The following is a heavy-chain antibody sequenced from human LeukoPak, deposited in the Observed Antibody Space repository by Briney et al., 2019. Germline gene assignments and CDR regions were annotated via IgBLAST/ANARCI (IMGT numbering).Heavy chain of an antibody. J-gene: IGHJ4*02. CDR3: ARDLSSPFDY. D-gene: IGHD6-13*01. Sequence: GGSLRLSCAASGFTFSSYSMNWVHQAPGKGLEWASSISSSSSYIYYADSVKGRFTISRDNAKNSLYLQMNSLRAEDTAVYYCARDLSSPFDYWGQGTLVTVSS. V-gene: IGHV3-21*01. CDR1: GFTFSSYS. CDR2: ISSSSSYI.